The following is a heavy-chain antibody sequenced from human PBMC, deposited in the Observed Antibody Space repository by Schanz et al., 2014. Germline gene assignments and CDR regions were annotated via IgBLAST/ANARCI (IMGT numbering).Heavy chain of an antibody. D-gene: IGHD1-1*01. CDR3: ARGTDWNLHY. J-gene: IGHJ4*02. V-gene: IGHV3-11*06. Sequence: VQLVESGGGLVQPGGSLRLSCGGSGFTFSKYWMSWVRQASGKGLEWVSYISGTTTYTNYADSVKGRFTISSENAKNSLYLQMNSLRAGDTAVYYCARGTDWNLHYWGQGALVTVSS. CDR2: ISGTTTYT. CDR1: GFTFSKYW.